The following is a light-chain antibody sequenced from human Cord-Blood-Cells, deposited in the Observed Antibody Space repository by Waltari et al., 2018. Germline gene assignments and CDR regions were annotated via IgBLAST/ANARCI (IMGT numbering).Light chain of an antibody. J-gene: IGLJ3*02. V-gene: IGLV2-23*01. CDR1: SSDVGSYNL. Sequence: QSALTQPASVSGSPGQSITISCTGTSSDVGSYNLVSWYQQHPGKAPKLMIYEGSKRPSGVPNRFSGSKSGNTASLTISGLQAGDEADYYCCSYAGSSTWVFGGGTKLTVL. CDR3: CSYAGSSTWV. CDR2: EGS.